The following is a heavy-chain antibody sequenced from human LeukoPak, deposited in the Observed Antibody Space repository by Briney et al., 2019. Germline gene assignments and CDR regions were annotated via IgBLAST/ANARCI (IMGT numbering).Heavy chain of an antibody. Sequence: PGGSLRLSCAASGFTFSSYAMSWVRQAPGKGLEWVSAISGSGGSTYYADSVTGRFTISRDNSKNTLYLQMNSLRAEDTAIYYCARDRSGSTHWGQGSLVTVSS. D-gene: IGHD1-26*01. V-gene: IGHV3-23*01. CDR2: ISGSGGST. CDR1: GFTFSSYA. J-gene: IGHJ4*02. CDR3: ARDRSGSTH.